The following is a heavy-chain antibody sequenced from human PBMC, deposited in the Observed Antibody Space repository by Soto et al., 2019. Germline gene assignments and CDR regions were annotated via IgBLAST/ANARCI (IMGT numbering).Heavy chain of an antibody. Sequence: PGGSLRLSCAASGFTFSSYAMSWVRQAPGKGLEWVSTISGGGGTTYYADSVKGRFTISRDNSKNTLYVQMNSLRAEDTAVYYCAKHSGSYKTKHFDYWGQGTLVTVSS. J-gene: IGHJ4*02. CDR3: AKHSGSYKTKHFDY. D-gene: IGHD1-26*01. CDR2: ISGGGGTT. CDR1: GFTFSSYA. V-gene: IGHV3-23*01.